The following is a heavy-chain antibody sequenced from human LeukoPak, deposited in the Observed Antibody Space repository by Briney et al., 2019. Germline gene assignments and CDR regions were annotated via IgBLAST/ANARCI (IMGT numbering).Heavy chain of an antibody. D-gene: IGHD5-12*01. V-gene: IGHV1-46*01. CDR3: ARAYAPKGGYPRRYCDY. J-gene: IGHJ4*02. CDR1: GYIFTSYN. Sequence: ASVKVSCKAFGYIFTSYNMHWVRQAPGQGLEWMGIINPSAGSTSYAQKFQGRVTMTRDTSTSTVYMELSSLRSEDTAVYYCARAYAPKGGYPRRYCDYWGQGTLVTVSP. CDR2: INPSAGST.